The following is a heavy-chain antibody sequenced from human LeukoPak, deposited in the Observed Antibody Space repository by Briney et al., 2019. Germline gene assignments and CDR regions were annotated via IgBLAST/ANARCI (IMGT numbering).Heavy chain of an antibody. Sequence: SETLSLTCAVSGGSISSGGYSWSWIRQPPGKGLEWIGYIYHSGSTYYNPSLKSRVTISVDTSKNQFSLKLRSVTAADTAVYYCARGDWSYWGQGTLVTVSS. D-gene: IGHD3/OR15-3a*01. V-gene: IGHV4-30-2*05. CDR1: GGSISSGGYS. CDR2: IYHSGST. J-gene: IGHJ4*02. CDR3: ARGDWSY.